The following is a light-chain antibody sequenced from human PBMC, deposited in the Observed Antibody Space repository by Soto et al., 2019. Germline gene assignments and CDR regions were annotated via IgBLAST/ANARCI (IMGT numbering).Light chain of an antibody. CDR2: GAS. V-gene: IGKV3-15*01. CDR1: QSVSSN. J-gene: IGKJ1*01. CDR3: HKYDHWPQK. Sequence: IVMTQSPATLPVSPGEIATLSCSASQSVSSNLAWYQQKPGQAPRLLIHGASTRAPGIPARFSGSGSGTDFTLTISSLQSEDFAVYYCHKYDHWPQKFGQGTKVDIK.